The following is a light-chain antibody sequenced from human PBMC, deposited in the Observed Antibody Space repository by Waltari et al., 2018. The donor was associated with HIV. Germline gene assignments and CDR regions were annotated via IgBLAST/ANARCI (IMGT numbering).Light chain of an antibody. CDR3: SSFITTTTHVV. Sequence: QSALTQPASVSGSLGQSVPISCTGANSDIGCYHYVSWYQQHPGKAPKLIIHEVSNRPSWVSDRFSGSKSGNTASLTISGLQAEDESDYYCSSFITTTTHVVFGGGTRLTVL. CDR2: EVS. J-gene: IGLJ2*01. CDR1: NSDIGCYHY. V-gene: IGLV2-14*01.